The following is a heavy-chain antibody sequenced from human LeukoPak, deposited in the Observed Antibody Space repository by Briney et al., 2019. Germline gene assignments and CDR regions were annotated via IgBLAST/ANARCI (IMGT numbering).Heavy chain of an antibody. D-gene: IGHD2-15*01. V-gene: IGHV1-46*01. Sequence: ASVKVSCKASGYTFTSYYMHWVRQAPGQGLEWMGIINPSGGSTSYAQKFQGRVTMTRDTSTSTVYMELSSLRSEDTALYYCARGFGYCSGGSSYSDHWGQGTLDTVSS. CDR2: INPSGGST. CDR1: GYTFTSYY. CDR3: ARGFGYCSGGSSYSDH. J-gene: IGHJ4*02.